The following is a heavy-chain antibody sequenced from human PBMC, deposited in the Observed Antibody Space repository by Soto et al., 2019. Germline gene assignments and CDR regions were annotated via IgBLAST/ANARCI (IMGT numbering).Heavy chain of an antibody. J-gene: IGHJ3*02. V-gene: IGHV3-48*03. Sequence: GGSLRLSCAASGFTVSSYEMDWVRQAPGKGLEWVAYISISGGTIYYGDSVEGRFTISRDNADNSLYLQMNSLRAEDTAVYYCTKGKSVINSGYDAFDIWGRGTVVTVSS. CDR2: ISISGGTI. CDR3: TKGKSVINSGYDAFDI. D-gene: IGHD5-12*01. CDR1: GFTVSSYE.